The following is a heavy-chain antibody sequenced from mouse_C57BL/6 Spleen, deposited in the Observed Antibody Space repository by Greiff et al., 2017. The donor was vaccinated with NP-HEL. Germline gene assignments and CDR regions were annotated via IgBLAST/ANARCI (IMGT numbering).Heavy chain of an antibody. CDR1: GYTFTDYY. D-gene: IGHD2-3*01. Sequence: VQLQQSGPELVKPGASVKISCKASGYTFTDYYMNWVKQSHGKSLEWIGDINPNNGGTSYNQKFKGKATLTVDKSSSTAYMELRSLTSEDSAVYYCARHYDGYWAWFAYWGQGTLVTVSA. V-gene: IGHV1-26*01. J-gene: IGHJ3*01. CDR2: INPNNGGT. CDR3: ARHYDGYWAWFAY.